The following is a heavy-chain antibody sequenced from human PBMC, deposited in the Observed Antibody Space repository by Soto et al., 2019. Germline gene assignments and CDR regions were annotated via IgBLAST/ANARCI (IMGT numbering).Heavy chain of an antibody. CDR2: ISYDGSNK. V-gene: IGHV3-30*18. J-gene: IGHJ4*02. Sequence: QVPLVESGGGVVQPGRSLRLSCAASGFTFSSYGMHWVRQAPGKGLEWVAVISYDGSNKYYADSVKGRFTISRDNSKNTLYLQMNSLRAEDTAGYYSAKDKGIVGATPHYWGQGTLVTVSS. CDR3: AKDKGIVGATPHY. D-gene: IGHD1-26*01. CDR1: GFTFSSYG.